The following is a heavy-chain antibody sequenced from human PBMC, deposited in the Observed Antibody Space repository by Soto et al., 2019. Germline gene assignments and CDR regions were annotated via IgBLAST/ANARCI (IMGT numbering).Heavy chain of an antibody. V-gene: IGHV3-30-3*01. CDR3: GGDRYYYYYGMDV. J-gene: IGHJ6*02. D-gene: IGHD5-12*01. CDR1: GFPLSSYV. CDR2: ISYDGSNE. Sequence: PGGSLRLSCAASGFPLSSYVMHWVRQAPGKGLEWVAVISYDGSNEDYADSVKGRFTISRDTSKNTLYLQMNSLRAEDTAVYYCGGDRYYYYYGMDVWGQGTTVTVSS.